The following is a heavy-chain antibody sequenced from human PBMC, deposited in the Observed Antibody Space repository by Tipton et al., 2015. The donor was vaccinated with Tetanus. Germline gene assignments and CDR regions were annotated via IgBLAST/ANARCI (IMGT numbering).Heavy chain of an antibody. V-gene: IGHV4-30-4*01. J-gene: IGHJ4*02. D-gene: IGHD6-13*01. Sequence: TLSLTCTVSGGSISSGDYYWSWIRQPPGEGLEWIGYIYHSGTTYYNPSLKSRVTISVDTSKNQFSLRLTSVTAADTAVYYCARGFGSNWYYFDYWGQGTLVTVSS. CDR1: GGSISSGDYY. CDR3: ARGFGSNWYYFDY. CDR2: IYHSGTT.